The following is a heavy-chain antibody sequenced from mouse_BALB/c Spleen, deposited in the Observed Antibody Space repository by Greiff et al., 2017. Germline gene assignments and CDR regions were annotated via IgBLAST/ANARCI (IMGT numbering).Heavy chain of an antibody. V-gene: IGHV1-15*01. D-gene: IGHD1-3*01. CDR3: TRCKSYYYAMDY. CDR2: IDPETGGT. J-gene: IGHJ4*01. CDR1: GYTFTDYE. Sequence: QVQLQQSGAELVRPGASVTLSCKASGYTFTDYEMHWVKQTPVHGLEWIGAIDPETGGTAYNQKFKGKATLTADKSSSTAYMELRSLTSEDSAVYYCTRCKSYYYAMDYWGQGTSVTVSS.